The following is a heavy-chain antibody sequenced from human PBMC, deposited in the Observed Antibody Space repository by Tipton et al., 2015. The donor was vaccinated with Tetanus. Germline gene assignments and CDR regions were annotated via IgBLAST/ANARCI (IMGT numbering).Heavy chain of an antibody. CDR3: VRDKEDYRYCSAGSCYRVY. CDR2: ISSSSSTI. CDR1: GFMFTSYS. J-gene: IGHJ4*02. V-gene: IGHV3-48*01. Sequence: SLRLSCAASGFMFTSYSMNWVRQAPGKGPEWVSYISSSSSTIYYADSVKGRFTISRDNAKNSLYLQMNSLRAEDTAVYYCVRDKEDYRYCSAGSCYRVYWGQGTLVTVSS. D-gene: IGHD2-15*01.